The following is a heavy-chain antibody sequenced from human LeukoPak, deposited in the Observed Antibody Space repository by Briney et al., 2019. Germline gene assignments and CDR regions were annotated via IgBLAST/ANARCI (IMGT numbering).Heavy chain of an antibody. V-gene: IGHV3-48*03. CDR1: GFTFSSYE. J-gene: IGHJ6*03. CDR2: ISSSGSTI. CDR3: ARGVYSNLGYYYYYYMDV. Sequence: GGSLRLSCAASGFTFSSYEMNWVRQAPGKGLEWVSYISSSGSTIYYADSVKGRFTISRDNAKNSLYLQMNSLRAEDTAVYYCARGVYSNLGYYYYYYMDVWGKGTTVTVSS. D-gene: IGHD4-11*01.